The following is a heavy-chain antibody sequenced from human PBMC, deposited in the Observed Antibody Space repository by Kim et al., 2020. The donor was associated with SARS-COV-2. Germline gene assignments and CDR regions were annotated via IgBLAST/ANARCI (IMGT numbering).Heavy chain of an antibody. Sequence: ASVKVSCKASGYTFTSYAMHWVRQAPGQRLEWMGWINAGNGNTKYSQKFQGRVTITRDTSASTAYMELSSLRSEETAVYYCARVGRAVRGVSFDYWGQGTLVTVSS. D-gene: IGHD3-10*01. CDR2: INAGNGNT. J-gene: IGHJ4*02. V-gene: IGHV1-3*01. CDR1: GYTFTSYA. CDR3: ARVGRAVRGVSFDY.